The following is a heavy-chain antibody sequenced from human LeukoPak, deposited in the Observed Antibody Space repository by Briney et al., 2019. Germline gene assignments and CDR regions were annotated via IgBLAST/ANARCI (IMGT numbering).Heavy chain of an antibody. J-gene: IGHJ6*03. Sequence: GASVKVSCKASGYTFTSYDINWVRQATGQGLEWMGWMNPNSGNTGSAQTFQVRVTMTRNTSISTAYMELSSLRSEDTAVYYCARVSRGDYDFWSGDYINYYYYMDVWGKGTTVTDSS. D-gene: IGHD3-3*01. CDR1: GYTFTSYD. V-gene: IGHV1-8*01. CDR3: ARVSRGDYDFWSGDYINYYYYMDV. CDR2: MNPNSGNT.